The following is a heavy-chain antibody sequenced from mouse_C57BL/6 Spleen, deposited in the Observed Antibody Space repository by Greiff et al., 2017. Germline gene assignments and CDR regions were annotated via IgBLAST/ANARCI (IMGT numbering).Heavy chain of an antibody. D-gene: IGHD1-1*01. CDR1: GFSLSTSGMG. V-gene: IGHV8-12*01. CDR2: IYWDDDK. J-gene: IGHJ2*01. Sequence: QVTLQECGPGILQSSQTLSLTCSFSGFSLSTSGMGVSWIRQPSGKGLEWLAYIYWDDDKRYNPSLKSRLTISKDTSRNQVFLKITSVDTADTATYYCARLTTVVATDGWGQGTTLTVSS. CDR3: ARLTTVVATDG.